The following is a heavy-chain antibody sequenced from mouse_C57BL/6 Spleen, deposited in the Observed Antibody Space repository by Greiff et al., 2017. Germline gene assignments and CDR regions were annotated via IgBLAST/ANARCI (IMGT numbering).Heavy chain of an antibody. V-gene: IGHV1-7*01. CDR3: AEITTVVGRDY. CDR1: GYTFTSYW. CDR2: INPSSGYT. Sequence: VQVVESGAELAKPGASVKLSCKASGYTFTSYWMHWVKQRPGQGLEWIGYINPSSGYTKYNQKFKDKATLTADKSSSTAYMQLSSLTYEDSAVYYCAEITTVVGRDYWGQGTTLTVSS. D-gene: IGHD1-1*01. J-gene: IGHJ2*01.